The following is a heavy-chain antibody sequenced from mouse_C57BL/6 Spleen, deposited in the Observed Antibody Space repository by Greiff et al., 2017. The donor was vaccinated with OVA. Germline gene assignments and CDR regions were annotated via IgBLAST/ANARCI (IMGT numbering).Heavy chain of an antibody. CDR3: ASPAYGSSHWYFDV. CDR1: GYTFTSYW. D-gene: IGHD1-1*01. Sequence: VQLQQPGAELVKPGASVKVSCKASGYTFTSYWMHWVKQRPGQGLEWIGRIHPSDSDTNYNQKFKGKATLTVDKSSSTAYMQLSRLTSEDSAVYYCASPAYGSSHWYFDVWGTGTTVTVSS. V-gene: IGHV1-74*01. J-gene: IGHJ1*03. CDR2: IHPSDSDT.